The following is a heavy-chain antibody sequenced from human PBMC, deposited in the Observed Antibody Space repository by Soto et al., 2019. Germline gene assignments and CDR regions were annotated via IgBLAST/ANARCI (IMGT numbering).Heavy chain of an antibody. D-gene: IGHD3-10*01. CDR3: ARDQVVRGVPFQH. Sequence: SETLSLTCTVSGGSISSYYWSWIRQPPGKGLEWIGYIYYSGSTNYNPSLKSRVTISVDTSKNQFSLKLSSVTAADTAVYYCARDQVVRGVPFQHWGQGTLVTVSS. CDR1: GGSISSYY. V-gene: IGHV4-59*01. J-gene: IGHJ1*01. CDR2: IYYSGST.